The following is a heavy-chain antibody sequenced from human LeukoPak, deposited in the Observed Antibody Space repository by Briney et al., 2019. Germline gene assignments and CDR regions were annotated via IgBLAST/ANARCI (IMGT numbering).Heavy chain of an antibody. J-gene: IGHJ4*02. CDR3: AKGGLIVKDF. D-gene: IGHD3-16*02. CDR2: ISGIGGST. Sequence: GGSLRLSCAASGFTFSSYGMSWVRQAPGKGLEWVSTISGIGGSTKYAGSVKGRFTISRDNSKNTLYLQMNSLRAEDTAVYYCAKGGLIVKDFWGQGTLVTVSS. V-gene: IGHV3-23*01. CDR1: GFTFSSYG.